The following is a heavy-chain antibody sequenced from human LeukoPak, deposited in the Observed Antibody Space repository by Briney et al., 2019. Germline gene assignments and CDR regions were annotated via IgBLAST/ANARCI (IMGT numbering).Heavy chain of an antibody. CDR2: IYPSDSDT. CDR1: GYSFTTYW. V-gene: IGHV5-51*01. CDR3: ARGYVSAFFDY. J-gene: IGHJ4*02. Sequence: GESLKISCKSSGYSFTTYWIGWVRQMPGKGLEWMGIIYPSDSDTKYSPSFQGQVTISADKSISTAYLQWTSLKASDTAIYYCARGYVSAFFDYWGQGTLVTVSS. D-gene: IGHD2-15*01.